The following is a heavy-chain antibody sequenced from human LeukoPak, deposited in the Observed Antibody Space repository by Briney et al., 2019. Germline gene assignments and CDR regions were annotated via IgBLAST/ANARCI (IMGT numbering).Heavy chain of an antibody. V-gene: IGHV1-18*01. CDR1: GYTFTIYG. J-gene: IGHJ6*02. Sequence: ASVKVSSTASGYTFTIYGISWVRQAPGQGLDWMGWICAYNGNTNYAQKLQGRVTMTTDTSTSTAYMELRSLGSDDTAVYYCARDREPVYSSSSYGMDVWGQGTTVTVSS. CDR3: ARDREPVYSSSSYGMDV. D-gene: IGHD6-13*01. CDR2: ICAYNGNT.